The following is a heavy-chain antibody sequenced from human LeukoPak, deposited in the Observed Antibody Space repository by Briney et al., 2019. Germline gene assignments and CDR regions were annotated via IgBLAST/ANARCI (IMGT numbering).Heavy chain of an antibody. D-gene: IGHD3-22*01. CDR3: ARESDYYDSSGYFDY. Sequence: SQTLSLTCTVSGASISSGGYYWSWIRQHPGKGLEWIGYIYYSGSTYYNPSLKSRVTISVDTSKNQFSLKLSSVTAADTAVYYCARESDYYDSSGYFDYWGQGTLVTVSS. J-gene: IGHJ4*02. V-gene: IGHV4-31*03. CDR1: GASISSGGYY. CDR2: IYYSGST.